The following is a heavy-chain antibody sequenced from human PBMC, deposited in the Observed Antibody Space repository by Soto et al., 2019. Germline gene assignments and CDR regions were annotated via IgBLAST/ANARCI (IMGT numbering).Heavy chain of an antibody. V-gene: IGHV4-59*11. CDR1: GGSITNHY. CDR2: IHNSGNT. Sequence: SETLSLTCTVPGGSITNHYWTWIRQLPGRRLEWIAHIHNSGNTNSNPSLKSRVTISMDTSKNQISLRLTSVTAADTAMYYCARLQYTVVTPIDLWGQGTMVTVSS. J-gene: IGHJ3*01. D-gene: IGHD2-21*02. CDR3: ARLQYTVVTPIDL.